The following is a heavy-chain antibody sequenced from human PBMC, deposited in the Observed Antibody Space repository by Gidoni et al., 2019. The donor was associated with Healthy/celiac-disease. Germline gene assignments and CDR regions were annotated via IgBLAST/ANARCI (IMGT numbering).Heavy chain of an antibody. CDR3: ARSYYDILTGYYPDAFDI. CDR2: INHSGST. CDR1: GGSFSGYY. V-gene: IGHV4-34*01. D-gene: IGHD3-9*01. J-gene: IGHJ3*02. Sequence: QVQLQQCGAGLLTPSETLSLTCAVYGGSFSGYYWSWIRQPPGKGLEWIGEINHSGSTNYNPSLKSRVTISVDTSKNQFSLKLSSVTAADTAVYYCARSYYDILTGYYPDAFDIWGQGTMVTVSS.